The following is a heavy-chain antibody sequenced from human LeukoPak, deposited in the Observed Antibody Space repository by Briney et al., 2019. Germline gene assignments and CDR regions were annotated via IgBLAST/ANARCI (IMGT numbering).Heavy chain of an antibody. J-gene: IGHJ6*03. V-gene: IGHV1-3*03. CDR1: GYTFTSYT. D-gene: IGHD3-3*01. Sequence: ASVKVSCEASGYTFTSYTIHWVRQAPGQRLEWMGWINAGNGNTKYSQEFQDRVTITRDTSASTAYMELSSLRSEDMAVYYCARARYETRIWPKSRYDYYHYMDVWGKGTTVTVSS. CDR2: INAGNGNT. CDR3: ARARYETRIWPKSRYDYYHYMDV.